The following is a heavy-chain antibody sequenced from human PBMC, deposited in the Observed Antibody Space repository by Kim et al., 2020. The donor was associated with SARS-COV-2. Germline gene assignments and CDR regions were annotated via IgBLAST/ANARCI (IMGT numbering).Heavy chain of an antibody. V-gene: IGHV5-51*01. Sequence: GESLKISCKGSGYSFTSYWIGWVRQIPGKGLEWMGIIYPGDSYTRYSPSFQGQVTISADKSISTAYLQWSSLKASDTAMYYCARRCNRRYYYDSRGCHDAFDIWGQGTMVTVSS. CDR2: IYPGDSYT. J-gene: IGHJ3*02. CDR1: GYSFTSYW. CDR3: ARRCNRRYYYDSRGCHDAFDI. D-gene: IGHD3-22*01.